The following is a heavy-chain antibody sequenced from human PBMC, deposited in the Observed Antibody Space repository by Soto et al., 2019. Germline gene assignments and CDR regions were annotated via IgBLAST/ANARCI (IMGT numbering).Heavy chain of an antibody. D-gene: IGHD6-13*01. CDR3: ATKTSEGYSSSWYSLYYFDY. Sequence: ASVKVSCKVSGHTLTELSMHWVRQAPGKGLEWMGGFDPEDGETIYAQKFQGRVTMTEDTSTDTAYMELSSLRSEVTAVYYCATKTSEGYSSSWYSLYYFDYWGQGTLVTVSS. CDR1: GHTLTELS. V-gene: IGHV1-24*01. J-gene: IGHJ4*02. CDR2: FDPEDGET.